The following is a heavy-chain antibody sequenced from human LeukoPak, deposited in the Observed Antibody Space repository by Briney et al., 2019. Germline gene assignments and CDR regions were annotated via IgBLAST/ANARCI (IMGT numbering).Heavy chain of an antibody. Sequence: KPSETLSLTCAVYGGSFSGYYWSWIRQPPGKGLEWIGEINHSGSTNYNPSLKSRVTISVDTSKNQFSLKLSSVTAADTAVYYCASGYCSGGSCLTHDYWGQGTLVTVSS. CDR1: GGSFSGYY. CDR3: ASGYCSGGSCLTHDY. J-gene: IGHJ4*02. V-gene: IGHV4-34*01. D-gene: IGHD2-15*01. CDR2: INHSGST.